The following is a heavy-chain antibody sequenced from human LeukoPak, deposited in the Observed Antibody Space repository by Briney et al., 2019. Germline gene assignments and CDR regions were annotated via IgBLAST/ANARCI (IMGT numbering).Heavy chain of an antibody. CDR1: GGSISSGGYY. Sequence: SETLSLTCTVSGGSISSGGYYWSWIRQPPGKGLEWIGEINHSGSTNYNPSLKSRVTISVDTSKNQFSLKLSSVTAADTAVYYCARTTYYYGSGSYSAERHWFDPWGQGTLVTVSS. J-gene: IGHJ5*02. V-gene: IGHV4-39*07. CDR3: ARTTYYYGSGSYSAERHWFDP. CDR2: INHSGST. D-gene: IGHD3-10*01.